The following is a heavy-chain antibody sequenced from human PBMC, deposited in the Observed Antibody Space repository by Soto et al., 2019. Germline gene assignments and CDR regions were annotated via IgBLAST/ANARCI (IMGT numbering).Heavy chain of an antibody. CDR2: ISAYNGNT. Sequence: ASVKVSCKASGYTFTSYGISWVRQAPGQGLEWMGWISAYNGNTNYAQKLQGRVTMTTDTSTSTAYMELRSLRSDDTAVYYCARDRGRDIVVVVADSDAFDIWGQGTMVTV. V-gene: IGHV1-18*01. J-gene: IGHJ3*02. CDR3: ARDRGRDIVVVVADSDAFDI. D-gene: IGHD2-15*01. CDR1: GYTFTSYG.